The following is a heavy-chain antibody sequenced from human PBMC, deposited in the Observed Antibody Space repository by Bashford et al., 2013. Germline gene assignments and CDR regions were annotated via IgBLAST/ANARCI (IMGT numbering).Heavy chain of an antibody. J-gene: IGHJ5*02. D-gene: IGHD6-19*01. CDR3: AKGVAGAVAGKGTYNWFDP. Sequence: TYYARSVKGRYTISRDNSKSTLSLEMKSLRAEDSATYFCAKGVAGAVAGKGTYNWFDPWGQGTLVTVSS. CDR2: T. V-gene: IGHV3-23*05.